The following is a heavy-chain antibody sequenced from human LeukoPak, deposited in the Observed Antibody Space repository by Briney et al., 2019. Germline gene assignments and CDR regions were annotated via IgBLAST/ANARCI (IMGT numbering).Heavy chain of an antibody. V-gene: IGHV1-8*02. Sequence: ASVKVSCKASGYTITGYYVHWVRQATGQGLEWMGWMNPNSGNTGYAQKFQGRVTMTRNTSISTAYMELSSLRSEDTAVYYCAREYSSSIYYYYYMDVWGKGTTVTVSS. D-gene: IGHD6-6*01. CDR2: MNPNSGNT. CDR1: GYTITGYY. CDR3: AREYSSSIYYYYYMDV. J-gene: IGHJ6*03.